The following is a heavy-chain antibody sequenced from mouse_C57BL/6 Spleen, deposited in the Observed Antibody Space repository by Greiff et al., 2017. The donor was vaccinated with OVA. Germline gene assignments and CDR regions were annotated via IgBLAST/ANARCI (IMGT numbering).Heavy chain of an antibody. CDR1: GFTITDYY. D-gene: IGHD1-1*01. CDR2: IRNKANGYTT. Sequence: EVQLVESGGGLVQPGGSLSLSCAASGFTITDYYMSWVRQPPGKALEWLGFIRNKANGYTTEYSASVKGRFTISRDNSQNILYLKMNALRAEDSATYYCARYNYPYAMDYWGQGTSVTVSS. J-gene: IGHJ4*01. CDR3: ARYNYPYAMDY. V-gene: IGHV7-3*01.